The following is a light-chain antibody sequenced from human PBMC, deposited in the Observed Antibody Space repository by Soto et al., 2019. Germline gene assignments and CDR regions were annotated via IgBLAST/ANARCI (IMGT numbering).Light chain of an antibody. CDR2: KVS. CDR3: QQHHALWR. CDR1: ESISGW. Sequence: DIQMTQTPSTLAASIGDRVTITCRASESISGWLAWYQQKPGKAPKLLIYKVSSLERGVPSRFSGTGSETEFTLTIGSLQPEDFATYYCQQHHALWRFGQGTKGDIK. J-gene: IGKJ1*01. V-gene: IGKV1-5*03.